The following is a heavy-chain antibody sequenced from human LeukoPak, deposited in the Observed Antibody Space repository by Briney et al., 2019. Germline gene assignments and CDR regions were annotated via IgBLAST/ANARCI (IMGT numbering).Heavy chain of an antibody. CDR2: IYASGST. Sequence: SETLSLTCTVSGASITSYYWSWIRQPAGKGLEWIGRIYASGSTTYNPSLKSRLTIFVNTSKNHFSLNLSSVTAADTAVYYCARSVDTSMAGDYWGQGTLLTVSS. D-gene: IGHD5-18*01. CDR3: ARSVDTSMAGDY. V-gene: IGHV4-4*07. J-gene: IGHJ4*02. CDR1: GASITSYY.